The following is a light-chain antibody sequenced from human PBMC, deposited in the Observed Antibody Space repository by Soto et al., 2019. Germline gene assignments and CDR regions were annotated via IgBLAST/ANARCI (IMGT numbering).Light chain of an antibody. CDR2: EGS. CDR1: SSDVGSYNL. V-gene: IGLV2-23*03. Sequence: QSALTQPASVYGSPGQSINISCTGTSSDVGSYNLVSWYQQHPGKAPKLMIYEGSKRPSGVSNRFSGSKSGNTASLTISGLQAEDEADYYCCSYAGSSTFHVVFGGGTMVTVL. J-gene: IGLJ2*01. CDR3: CSYAGSSTFHVV.